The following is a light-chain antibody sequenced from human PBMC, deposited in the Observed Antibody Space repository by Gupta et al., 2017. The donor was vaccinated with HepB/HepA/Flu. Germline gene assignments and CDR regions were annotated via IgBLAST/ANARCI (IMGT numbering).Light chain of an antibody. Sequence: QSVLTQPPSVSATPGQKVTISCSGSSSNIGDNFASWYQQLPGTAPKLLIYENKKRPSGIPDRFSGSKSGTSATLAITGLQTGDEADYYCASWDSSLLAGLFGGGTKLTVL. CDR3: ASWDSSLLAGL. CDR2: ENK. CDR1: SSNIGDNF. V-gene: IGLV1-51*02. J-gene: IGLJ3*02.